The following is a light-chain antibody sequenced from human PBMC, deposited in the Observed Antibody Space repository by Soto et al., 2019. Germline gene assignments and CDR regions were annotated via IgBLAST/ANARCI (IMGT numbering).Light chain of an antibody. CDR2: SND. V-gene: IGLV1-44*01. J-gene: IGLJ7*01. CDR1: SSNIGSNA. CDR3: EAWDSCLYGPV. Sequence: QSVLTQPPSASGTPGQRVTISCSGSSSNIGSNAVNWYQHLPGTAPKLLIYSNDQRPSGVPDRFSGSKSGTSASLAISGLQSENEADYYCEAWDSCLYGPVFGGGTQLTVL.